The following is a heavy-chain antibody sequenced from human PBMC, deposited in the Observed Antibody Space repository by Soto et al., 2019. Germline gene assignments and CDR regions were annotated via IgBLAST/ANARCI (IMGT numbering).Heavy chain of an antibody. V-gene: IGHV3-48*02. Sequence: GGSLRLSCAASGFTFSSYSMNWVRQAPGKGLEWVSYISSSSSSTIYYADSVKGRFTISRDNAKNSLYPQMNSLRDEDTAVYYCARGDSSGYYYHYYYGMDVWGQGTTVTVSS. CDR3: ARGDSSGYYYHYYYGMDV. CDR2: ISSSSSSTI. D-gene: IGHD3-22*01. CDR1: GFTFSSYS. J-gene: IGHJ6*02.